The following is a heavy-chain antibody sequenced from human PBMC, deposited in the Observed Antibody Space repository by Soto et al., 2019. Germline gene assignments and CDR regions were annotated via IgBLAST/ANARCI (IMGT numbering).Heavy chain of an antibody. CDR1: GLIFSDYH. J-gene: IGHJ6*01. CDR3: AMLGGWSGGSSGMDV. CDR2: IRRKANSYTT. Sequence: EVQLVESGGGLVQPGGSLRLSCAASGLIFSDYHMDWVRQAPGKGLEWVGRIRRKANSYTTEYAASVKGRFTISRADSKNSLYLQMNRLKSEDTAEYYCAMLGGWSGGSSGMDVWGQGTKVTVSS. V-gene: IGHV3-72*01. D-gene: IGHD6-19*01.